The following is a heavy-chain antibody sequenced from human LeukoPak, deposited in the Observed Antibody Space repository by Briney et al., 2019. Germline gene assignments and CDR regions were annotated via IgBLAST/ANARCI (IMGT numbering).Heavy chain of an antibody. Sequence: GGSLTLSCGASGFTFSSYAMHWVRQAPGKGLEWVAVISYDGSNKYYADSVKGRFTISRDTSENTMYLQVNRLRAEDTAVYYCARSRSCSGGSCYFGSWFDPWGQGILVTVSS. CDR3: ARSRSCSGGSCYFGSWFDP. CDR1: GFTFSSYA. J-gene: IGHJ5*02. CDR2: ISYDGSNK. D-gene: IGHD2-15*01. V-gene: IGHV3-30-3*01.